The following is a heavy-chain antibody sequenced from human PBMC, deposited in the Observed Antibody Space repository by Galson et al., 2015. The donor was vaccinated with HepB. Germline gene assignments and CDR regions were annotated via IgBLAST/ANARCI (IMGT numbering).Heavy chain of an antibody. Sequence: SLRLSCAASGFTFSSYAMHWVRQAPGKGLEWVAVISYDGSNKYYADSVKGRFTISRDNSKNTLHLQMNSLRAEDTAVYYCAIRGTYSSGWGGMDVWGQGTTVTVSS. CDR2: ISYDGSNK. D-gene: IGHD6-19*01. V-gene: IGHV3-30-3*01. J-gene: IGHJ6*02. CDR1: GFTFSSYA. CDR3: AIRGTYSSGWGGMDV.